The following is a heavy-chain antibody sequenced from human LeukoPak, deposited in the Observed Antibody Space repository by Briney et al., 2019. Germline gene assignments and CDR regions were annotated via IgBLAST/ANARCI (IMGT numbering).Heavy chain of an antibody. CDR3: ARVKDTAMSKGGDYFDY. V-gene: IGHV4-39*07. Sequence: PSETLSLTCTVSGCSISSSSYHWGWIRQPPGKGLEGIGSIYYSGSTYYNPSLKSRVTISVDTSKNQFSLKLSPVTAADTAVYYCARVKDTAMSKGGDYFDYWGQGTLVTVSS. J-gene: IGHJ4*02. CDR1: GCSISSSSYH. CDR2: IYYSGST. D-gene: IGHD5-18*01.